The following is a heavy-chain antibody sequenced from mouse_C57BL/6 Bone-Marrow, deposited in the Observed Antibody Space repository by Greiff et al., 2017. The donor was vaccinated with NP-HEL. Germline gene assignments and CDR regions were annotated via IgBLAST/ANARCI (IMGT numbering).Heavy chain of an antibody. CDR1: GFTFTDYY. CDR2: IRNKANGYTT. CDR3: ARKLGRLHAMDY. J-gene: IGHJ4*01. Sequence: EVKLVESGGGLVQPGGSLSLSCAASGFTFTDYYMSWVRQPPGKALEWLGFIRNKANGYTTEYSASVKGRFTISRDNSQSILYLQMNALRAEDSATYYCARKLGRLHAMDYWGQGTSVTVSS. V-gene: IGHV7-3*01. D-gene: IGHD4-1*01.